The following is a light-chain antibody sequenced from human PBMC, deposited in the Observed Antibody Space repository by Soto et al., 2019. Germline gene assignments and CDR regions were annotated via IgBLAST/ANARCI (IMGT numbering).Light chain of an antibody. Sequence: EIVLTQSPGTLSLSPGEGATLSCRASQSVSSSLLAWFQQKPGQAPRLLIHDVSSRATGIPDRFSGSGSGTDFTLSISRLGPEDFAVYYCHQYGSSPLTFGQGTKLEIK. CDR2: DVS. V-gene: IGKV3-20*01. CDR1: QSVSSSL. CDR3: HQYGSSPLT. J-gene: IGKJ2*01.